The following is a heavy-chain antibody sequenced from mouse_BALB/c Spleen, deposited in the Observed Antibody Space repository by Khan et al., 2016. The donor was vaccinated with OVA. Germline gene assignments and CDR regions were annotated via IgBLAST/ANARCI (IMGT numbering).Heavy chain of an antibody. D-gene: IGHD1-1*01. J-gene: IGHJ2*01. Sequence: EVQLQESGPGLVKPSQSLSLTCTVTGYSITSDYAWNWIRQFPGNKLEWMGYISYTGDTAYNPSLKSRISITRDTSKNQFFLQLNSVTPEDTATYYCASISLYYYGSNFEGYDFDYWGQGTTLTVSS. CDR1: GYSITSDYA. V-gene: IGHV3-2*02. CDR3: ASISLYYYGSNFEGYDFDY. CDR2: ISYTGDT.